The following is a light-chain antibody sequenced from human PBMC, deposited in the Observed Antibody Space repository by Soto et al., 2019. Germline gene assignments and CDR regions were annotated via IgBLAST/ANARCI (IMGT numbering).Light chain of an antibody. CDR3: QVWDIMTDNYV. J-gene: IGLJ1*01. CDR2: YDS. CDR1: NIGNKR. Sequence: SYVLTQPPSVSVAPEKTATITCGGNNIGNKRVHWYRQKPGQAPVLLISYDSDQPSGIPERFSGSNSENTATLTISRVEAGDEADYYCQVWDIMTDNYVFGSGTKLTVL. V-gene: IGLV3-21*04.